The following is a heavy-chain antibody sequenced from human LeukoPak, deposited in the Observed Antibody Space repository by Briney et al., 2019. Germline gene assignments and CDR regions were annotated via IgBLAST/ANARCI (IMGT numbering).Heavy chain of an antibody. V-gene: IGHV3-23*01. CDR1: GFTFSSIA. Sequence: GGSLRLSCAASGFTFSSIAMSWVRQAPDKGLEWVSTISGSGGGTYYADSVKGRFTISRDDSKNTLYLQMNSLRADDTAVYYCAKDLGRYRNNFFDYWGQGDLVTVSS. CDR3: AKDLGRYRNNFFDY. J-gene: IGHJ4*02. D-gene: IGHD1-26*01. CDR2: ISGSGGGT.